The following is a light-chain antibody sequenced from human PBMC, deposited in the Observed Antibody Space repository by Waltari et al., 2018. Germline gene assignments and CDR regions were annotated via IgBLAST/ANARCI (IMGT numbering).Light chain of an antibody. CDR3: QVSDSTTDLVI. V-gene: IGLV3-21*04. CDR2: YDN. CDR1: NIGGYS. Sequence: SYVLTQPPSVSVAPGETSRITCGGDNIGGYSVQWYQQKPGQATVLVLYYDNDRPSGIPERFSGSNFGNTATLTISRVEAGDEADYYCQVSDSTTDLVIFGGGTKLTVL. J-gene: IGLJ2*01.